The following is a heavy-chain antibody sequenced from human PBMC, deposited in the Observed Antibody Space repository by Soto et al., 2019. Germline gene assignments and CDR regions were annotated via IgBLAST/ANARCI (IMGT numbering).Heavy chain of an antibody. Sequence: EVQLLESGGGLVQPGGSLRLSCAASGFTFSTYAMTWVRQAPGKGLEWVSIISGDGGARYYADSVKGRFTISRDNSKNTLGLQMDSLRSEDTAVYHCAKKGEPTPGNTWFDPWGQGTLVTVSS. CDR2: ISGDGGAR. CDR1: GFTFSTYA. CDR3: AKKGEPTPGNTWFDP. J-gene: IGHJ5*02. V-gene: IGHV3-23*01. D-gene: IGHD1-1*01.